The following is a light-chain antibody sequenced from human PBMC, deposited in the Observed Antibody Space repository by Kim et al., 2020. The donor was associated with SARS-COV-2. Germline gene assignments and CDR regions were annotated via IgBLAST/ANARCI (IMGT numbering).Light chain of an antibody. CDR1: KLGDKY. J-gene: IGLJ2*01. CDR2: QDT. V-gene: IGLV3-1*01. CDR3: QAWDRSPV. Sequence: SYELTQPPSVSVSPGQTATITCSGDKLGDKYASWYQQKPGQSPVLVIYQDTKRPSRIPERFSGSTSGNTATLTISGTQAMDEADYYCQAWDRSPVFGGGTQLTVL.